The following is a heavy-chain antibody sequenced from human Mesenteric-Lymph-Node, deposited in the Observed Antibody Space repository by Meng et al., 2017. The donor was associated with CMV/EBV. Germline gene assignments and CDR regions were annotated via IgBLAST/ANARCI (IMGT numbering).Heavy chain of an antibody. J-gene: IGHJ6*02. CDR1: GGSISSSSYY. CDR3: ARGYDSSGYSRGRYYGMDV. Sequence: SETLSLTCTVSGGSISSSSYYWGWIRQPPGKGLEWIGSIYYSGSTYYNPSLKSRVTISVDTSKNQFSLKLSSVTAADTAVYYCARGYDSSGYSRGRYYGMDVWGQGTTVTVSS. CDR2: IYYSGST. D-gene: IGHD3-22*01. V-gene: IGHV4-39*07.